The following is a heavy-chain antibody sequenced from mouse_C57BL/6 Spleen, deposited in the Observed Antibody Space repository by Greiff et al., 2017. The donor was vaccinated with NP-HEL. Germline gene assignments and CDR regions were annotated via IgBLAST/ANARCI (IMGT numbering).Heavy chain of an antibody. Sequence: DVQLVESGGGLVKPGGSLKLSCAASGFTFSDYGMHWVRQAPEKGLEWVAYISSGSSTIYYADTVKGRFTISRDNAKNTLFLQMTSLRSEDTAMYYCAREGLTAWFAYWGQGTLVTVSA. CDR3: AREGLTAWFAY. J-gene: IGHJ3*01. V-gene: IGHV5-17*01. CDR1: GFTFSDYG. D-gene: IGHD1-1*01. CDR2: ISSGSSTI.